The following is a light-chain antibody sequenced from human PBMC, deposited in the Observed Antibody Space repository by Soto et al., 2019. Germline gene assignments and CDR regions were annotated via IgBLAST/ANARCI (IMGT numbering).Light chain of an antibody. V-gene: IGKV3-15*01. CDR2: DAS. CDR1: QSVSSD. CDR3: QQYKDWPGWT. J-gene: IGKJ2*02. Sequence: EIVMTQSPATLSVSPGRRATLSCRASQSVSSDLAWFQQKPGQAPRLLICDASTRATGVPARFGGSGSGTVFTLTISSLQSEDFAVYYCQQYKDWPGWTFGQGTKR.